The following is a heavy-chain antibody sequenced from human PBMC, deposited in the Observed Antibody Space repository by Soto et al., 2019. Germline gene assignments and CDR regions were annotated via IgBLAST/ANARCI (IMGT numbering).Heavy chain of an antibody. V-gene: IGHV3-11*05. CDR3: ARVHCGGECRPGEWFYYYGMDV. J-gene: IGHJ6*02. Sequence: GGSLRLFCAASGFTFSDYYMSWIRQAPGKGLEWVSYISSSSSYTNYADSVKGRFTISRDNAKNSLYLQMNSLTSEDTAVYYCARVHCGGECRPGEWFYYYGMDVWGQGTTVTVSS. CDR1: GFTFSDYY. CDR2: ISSSSSYT. D-gene: IGHD2-21*01.